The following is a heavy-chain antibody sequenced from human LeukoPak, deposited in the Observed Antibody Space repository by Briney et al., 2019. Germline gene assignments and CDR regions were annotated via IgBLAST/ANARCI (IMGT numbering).Heavy chain of an antibody. CDR2: ISGSGGST. CDR1: GFTFSSYA. Sequence: PGGSLRLSCAASGFTFSSYAMSWVRQAPGKGLEWVSAISGSGGSTYYADSVKGRFTISRDKSKNTLYLQMNSLRAEDTAVYYCAGYNCSSTTCYTGGFDYWGQGTLATVSS. J-gene: IGHJ4*02. D-gene: IGHD2-2*02. V-gene: IGHV3-23*01. CDR3: AGYNCSSTTCYTGGFDY.